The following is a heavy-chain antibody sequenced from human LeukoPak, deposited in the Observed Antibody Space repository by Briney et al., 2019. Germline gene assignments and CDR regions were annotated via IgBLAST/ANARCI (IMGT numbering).Heavy chain of an antibody. D-gene: IGHD3-22*01. Sequence: SETLSLTCTVSGGSISSGSYYWSWIRQPAGKGLEWIGRIYTSGSTNYNPSLKSRVTISVDTSKNQFSLKLSSVTAADTAVYYCAGEAYYYDSKGYFDYWGQGTLVTVSS. CDR2: IYTSGST. CDR3: AGEAYYYDSKGYFDY. V-gene: IGHV4-61*02. CDR1: GGSISSGSYY. J-gene: IGHJ4*02.